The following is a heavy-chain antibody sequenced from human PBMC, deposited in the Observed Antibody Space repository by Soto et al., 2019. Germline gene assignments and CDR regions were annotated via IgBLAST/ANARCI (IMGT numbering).Heavy chain of an antibody. Sequence: QVQLQESGPGLVKPSGTLSLTCAVSGGSISSSNWWSWVRQPPGKGLEWIGAIYHSGSTNYHPSLKSRATISVDKSKNQFSLKLSSVTAADTAVYYCARIAAAGTNFAYWGQGTLVTVSS. J-gene: IGHJ4*02. D-gene: IGHD6-13*01. CDR3: ARIAAAGTNFAY. V-gene: IGHV4-4*02. CDR2: IYHSGST. CDR1: GGSISSSNW.